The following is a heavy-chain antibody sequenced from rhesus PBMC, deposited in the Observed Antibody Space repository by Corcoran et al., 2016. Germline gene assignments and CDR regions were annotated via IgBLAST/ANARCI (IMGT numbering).Heavy chain of an antibody. CDR1: GASISSYW. Sequence: QVQLQESGPGLVKPSETLSLTCAVSGASISSYWWSWIRQPPGKGLEWIGEINGNSGSTYYNPPLKSRVTISKDASKNQFSLKLSSVTAADTAVYYCATIRGGLDSWGQGVVVTVSS. J-gene: IGHJ6*01. V-gene: IGHV4-80*01. CDR3: ATIRGGLDS. CDR2: INGNSGST.